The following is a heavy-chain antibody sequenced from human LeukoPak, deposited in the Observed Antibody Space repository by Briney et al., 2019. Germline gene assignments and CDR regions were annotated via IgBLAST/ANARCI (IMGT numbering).Heavy chain of an antibody. D-gene: IGHD1-26*01. CDR1: GYTFTGYY. CDR3: ARESATPGGFYY. CDR2: INPNSGGT. Sequence: ASVKVSCKASGYTFTGYYMHWVRRAPGRGLEWMGWINPNSGGTNYAQKFQGRVTMTRDTSISTAYMELSRLRSDDTAVYYCARESATPGGFYYCGQGTLVTVSS. V-gene: IGHV1-2*02. J-gene: IGHJ4*02.